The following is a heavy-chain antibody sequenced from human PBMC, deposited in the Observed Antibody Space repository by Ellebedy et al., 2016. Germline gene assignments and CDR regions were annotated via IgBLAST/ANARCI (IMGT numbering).Heavy chain of an antibody. CDR1: GFTFDDYA. CDR3: AKDMTASRGQLDY. Sequence: SLKISXAASGFTFDDYAMHWVRQAPGKGLEWVSGISWNSGSIGYADSVKGRFTISRDNAKNSLYLQMNSLRAEDTALYYCAKDMTASRGQLDYWGQGTLVTVSS. CDR2: ISWNSGSI. D-gene: IGHD2-15*01. J-gene: IGHJ4*02. V-gene: IGHV3-9*01.